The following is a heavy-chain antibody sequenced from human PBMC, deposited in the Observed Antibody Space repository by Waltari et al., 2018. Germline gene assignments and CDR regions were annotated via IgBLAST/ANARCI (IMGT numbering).Heavy chain of an antibody. CDR3: ANAPSGGRFSVPGIDY. Sequence: QFQLVESGGGVVHPGWSLTLSCVASCFAFCCSGIPWVRQAPGKGLEWLALISYDAMTEYYADSVKGRFTVSRDNSKNLAFLQLNSLRPEDTAMYFCANAPSGGRFSVPGIDYWGQGTLVTVSS. V-gene: IGHV3-30*18. J-gene: IGHJ4*02. CDR2: ISYDAMTE. CDR1: CFAFCCSG. D-gene: IGHD2-15*01.